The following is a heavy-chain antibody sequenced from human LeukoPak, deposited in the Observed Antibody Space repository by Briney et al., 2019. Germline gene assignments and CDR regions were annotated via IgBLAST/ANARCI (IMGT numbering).Heavy chain of an antibody. J-gene: IGHJ6*03. CDR3: AREVIYYYDSSGYYVDYYYMDV. CDR1: GGSISSSNW. Sequence: SGTLSLTCAVSGGSISSSNWWSWVRQPPGKGLEWIGEIYHSGSTNYNPSLKSRVTISVDKSKNQFSLKLSSVTAADTAVYYCAREVIYYYDSSGYYVDYYYMDVWGKGTTVTVSS. D-gene: IGHD3-22*01. CDR2: IYHSGST. V-gene: IGHV4-4*02.